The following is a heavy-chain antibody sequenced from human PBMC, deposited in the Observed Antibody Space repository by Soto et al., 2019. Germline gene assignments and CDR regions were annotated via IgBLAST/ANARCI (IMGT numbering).Heavy chain of an antibody. J-gene: IGHJ2*01. Sequence: QVQLVQSGGEVKNPGASVKVSCKASGYTFSNYGIRWVRQAPGQGLEWMGWINGYNGDANYAQNLQGRVTVTTDTSTNTVYMEVRSLRFDDTAVYYCARDLRSTDYYFDLWGRGTLVIVSS. CDR3: ARDLRSTDYYFDL. CDR2: INGYNGDA. D-gene: IGHD2-2*01. CDR1: GYTFSNYG. V-gene: IGHV1-18*01.